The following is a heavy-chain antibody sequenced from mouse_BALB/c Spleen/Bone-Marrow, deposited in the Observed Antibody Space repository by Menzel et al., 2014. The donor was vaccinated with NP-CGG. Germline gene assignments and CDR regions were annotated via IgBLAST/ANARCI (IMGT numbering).Heavy chain of an antibody. Sequence: DVKLEESGPGLVKPSQSLSLTCSVTGYSITSGYYWNWIRQFPGNKLEWMGYISYDGSNNYNPSLKNRISITRDTSKNLCFMKLNSVTSEDTAIYFCATYYSFEEGPQALPYWGQGTGVTVSA. V-gene: IGHV3-6*02. J-gene: IGHJ3*01. D-gene: IGHD2-12*01. CDR2: ISYDGSN. CDR3: ATYYSFEEGPQALPY. CDR1: GYSITSGYY.